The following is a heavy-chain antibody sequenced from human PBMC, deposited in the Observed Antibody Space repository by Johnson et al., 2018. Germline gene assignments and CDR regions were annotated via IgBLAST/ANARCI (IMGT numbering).Heavy chain of an antibody. V-gene: IGHV1-69*01. J-gene: IGHJ6*02. D-gene: IGHD2-2*01. CDR1: GGTFSSYA. Sequence: VQLVESGAEVKKPGSSVKVSCKASGGTFSSYAISWVRQAPGQGLEWMGGIIPIFGTANYAQKFQGRVTITADESTSTAYMERSSLRSEDTAVYYCAGGGDIVVVPAAMPYYYGMDVWGQGTTVTVSS. CDR2: IIPIFGTA. CDR3: AGGGDIVVVPAAMPYYYGMDV.